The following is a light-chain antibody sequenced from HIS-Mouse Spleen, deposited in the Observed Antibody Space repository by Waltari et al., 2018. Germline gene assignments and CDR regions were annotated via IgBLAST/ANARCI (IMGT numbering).Light chain of an antibody. V-gene: IGKV3-15*01. CDR1: QSVSSN. CDR3: QQYKNWPRT. CDR2: GAS. Sequence: EIVMTQSPATLSVSPGERATLSCRASQSVSSNLAWYQQKPGQAPRLLIYGASTRATGSPDRFSGSGSGTEFTLTISSMQSEDCAVYYCQQYKNWPRTFGQGTKVEIK. J-gene: IGKJ1*01.